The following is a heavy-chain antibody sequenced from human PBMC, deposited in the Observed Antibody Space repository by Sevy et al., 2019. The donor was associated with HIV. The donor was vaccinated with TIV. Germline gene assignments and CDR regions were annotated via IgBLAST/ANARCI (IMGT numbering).Heavy chain of an antibody. CDR3: AKEGMDSGPRLLWFAELLYHFDF. CDR1: GFTFSSHG. J-gene: IGHJ4*02. Sequence: GGSLRLSCAASGFTFSSHGMHWVRQAPDKGLEWVAIISYDGSQNYFADPIKDRFTNSRDNSKNMRYQQMNILRPDDTAIYYCAKEGMDSGPRLLWFAELLYHFDFWGQGTLVTVSS. D-gene: IGHD3-10*01. V-gene: IGHV3-30*18. CDR2: ISYDGSQN.